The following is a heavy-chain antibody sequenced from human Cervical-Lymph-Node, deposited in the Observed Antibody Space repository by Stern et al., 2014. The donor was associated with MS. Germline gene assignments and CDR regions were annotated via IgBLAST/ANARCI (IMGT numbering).Heavy chain of an antibody. J-gene: IGHJ4*02. V-gene: IGHV3-23*04. CDR2: SSASGGSS. CDR3: AKDSFEGYYFDF. CDR1: GLTFSNYA. Sequence: EVQLVESGGGLVQPGGSLRLSCAVSGLTFSNYAMTWVRQAPGKGLEWVSASSASGGSSLYAVSVKGRFAISRDTSKSTLHLQMNSLRADDTAVYYCAKDSFEGYYFDFWGQGTLVAVSS.